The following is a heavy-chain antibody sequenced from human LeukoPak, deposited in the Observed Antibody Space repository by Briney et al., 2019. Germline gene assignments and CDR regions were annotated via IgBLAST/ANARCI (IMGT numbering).Heavy chain of an antibody. J-gene: IGHJ5*02. CDR2: ISGSGGNT. CDR3: AKGSSPFST. Sequence: ETLSLTCAVSGGSISSSNWWSWVRQAPGKGLEWVSAISGSGGNTYYADSVKGRFTISRDNSKNTLYLQMNSLRAEDTAVYYCAKGSSPFSTWGQGTLVTVSS. V-gene: IGHV3-23*01. CDR1: GGSISSSN. D-gene: IGHD6-6*01.